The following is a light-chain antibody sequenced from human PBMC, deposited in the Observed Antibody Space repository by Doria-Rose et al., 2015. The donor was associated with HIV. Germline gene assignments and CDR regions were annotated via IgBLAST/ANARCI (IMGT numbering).Light chain of an antibody. Sequence: QSPGTLSLSPGERATLSCRASQSFSSTYLAWYQQKPGQAPSLLIYDGSTRATGIPDRFSASGSGTDFTRTINRLEPEDFALYYCHQYGTSWTFGQGTKVEI. CDR2: DGS. J-gene: IGKJ1*01. CDR3: HQYGTSWT. V-gene: IGKV3-20*01. CDR1: QSFSSTY.